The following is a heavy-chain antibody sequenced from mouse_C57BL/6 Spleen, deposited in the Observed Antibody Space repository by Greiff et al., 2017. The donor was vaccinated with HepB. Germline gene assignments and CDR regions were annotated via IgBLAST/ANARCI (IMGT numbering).Heavy chain of an antibody. Sequence: QVQLKQPGAELVKPGASVKLSCKASGYTFTSYWMHWVKQRPGQGLEWIGMIHPNSGSTNYNEKFKSKATLTVDKSSSTAYMQLSSLTSEDSAVYYCARERVYYDYPYYAMDYWGQGTSVTVSS. CDR1: GYTFTSYW. CDR2: IHPNSGST. V-gene: IGHV1-64*01. J-gene: IGHJ4*01. D-gene: IGHD2-4*01. CDR3: ARERVYYDYPYYAMDY.